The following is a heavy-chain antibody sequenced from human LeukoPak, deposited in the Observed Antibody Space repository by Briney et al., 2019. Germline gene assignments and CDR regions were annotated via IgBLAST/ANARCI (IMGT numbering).Heavy chain of an antibody. Sequence: ASVKVSCKASGYTFTSYDINWVRQATGQGLEWMGWMNPNSGNTGYAQKFQGRVTMTRNTSISTAYMELSSLRSEDTAVYYCARARGGSYYPNFDYWGQGTLVTVSS. CDR1: GYTFTSYD. J-gene: IGHJ4*02. V-gene: IGHV1-8*01. CDR3: ARARGGSYYPNFDY. CDR2: MNPNSGNT. D-gene: IGHD2-15*01.